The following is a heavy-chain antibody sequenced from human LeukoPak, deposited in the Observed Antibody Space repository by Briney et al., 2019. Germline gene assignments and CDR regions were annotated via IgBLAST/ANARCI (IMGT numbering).Heavy chain of an antibody. J-gene: IGHJ4*02. CDR3: ARGRFYYDSSGYSSFYY. D-gene: IGHD3-22*01. CDR2: INSDGRNI. CDR1: GFTFSSHW. V-gene: IGHV3-74*01. Sequence: GGSLRLSCAASGFTFSSHWMHWVRQAPGKGLVWVSRINSDGRNINYADSVKGRFTISRDNSKNTLYLQMNSLRAEDTAVYYCARGRFYYDSSGYSSFYYWGQGALVTVSS.